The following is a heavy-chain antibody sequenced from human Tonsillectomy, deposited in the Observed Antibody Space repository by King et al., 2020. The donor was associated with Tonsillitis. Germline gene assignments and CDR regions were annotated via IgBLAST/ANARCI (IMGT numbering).Heavy chain of an antibody. CDR2: ISYDGRNE. J-gene: IGHJ4*02. CDR3: ARDSDYGDYGFDY. D-gene: IGHD4-17*01. Sequence: HVQLVESGGGVVQPGRSLRLSCAASGFTFSNYAMHWVRQAPGKGLEWVAVISYDGRNEYYADSVKGRFTISRDKSKNTLYLQMNSLRAEDTAVYYCARDSDYGDYGFDYWGQGTLVTVSS. V-gene: IGHV3-30*04. CDR1: GFTFSNYA.